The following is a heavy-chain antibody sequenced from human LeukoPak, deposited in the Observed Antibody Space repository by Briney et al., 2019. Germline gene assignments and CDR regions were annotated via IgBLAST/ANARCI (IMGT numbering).Heavy chain of an antibody. J-gene: IGHJ5*02. CDR1: GGSISRGGYY. D-gene: IGHD3-22*01. Sequence: SETLSLTCTVSGGSISRGGYYWSWIRQHPGKGLEWIGYIYYSGSTYYNPSLKSRVTISVDTSKNQFSLKLSSVTAADTAVYYCARPSYYDSRIDPWGQGTLVTVSS. V-gene: IGHV4-30-4*08. CDR2: IYYSGST. CDR3: ARPSYYDSRIDP.